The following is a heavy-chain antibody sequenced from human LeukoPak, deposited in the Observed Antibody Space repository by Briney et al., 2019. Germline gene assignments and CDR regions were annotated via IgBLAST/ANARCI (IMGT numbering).Heavy chain of an antibody. CDR3: ARGYYDILTGYNGMYYYMDV. D-gene: IGHD3-9*01. Sequence: GASVKVSCKASGGTFISYAISWVRQAPGQGLEWMGGIIPIFGTANYAQKFQGRVTITADKSTSTAYMELSSLRSEDTAVYYCARGYYDILTGYNGMYYYMDVWGKGTTVTISS. CDR1: GGTFISYA. J-gene: IGHJ6*03. V-gene: IGHV1-69*06. CDR2: IIPIFGTA.